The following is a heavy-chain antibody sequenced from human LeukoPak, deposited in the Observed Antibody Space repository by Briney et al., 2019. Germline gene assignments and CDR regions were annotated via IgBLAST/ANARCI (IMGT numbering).Heavy chain of an antibody. CDR2: ISSSSSFI. CDR1: GFTFSIYS. CDR3: AKNRKSSSSDFDY. D-gene: IGHD6-6*01. V-gene: IGHV3-21*06. J-gene: IGHJ4*02. Sequence: GGSLRLSCAASGFTFSIYSLNWVRQAPGKGLEWVSSISSSSSFISYADSVKGRFTISRDNAKNSLYLQMNSRRAEDTAVYYCAKNRKSSSSDFDYWGQGTLVTVSS.